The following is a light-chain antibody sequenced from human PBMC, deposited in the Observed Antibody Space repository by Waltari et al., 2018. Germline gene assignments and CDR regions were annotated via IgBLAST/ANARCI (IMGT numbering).Light chain of an antibody. Sequence: DIVLTQAPATLSSSPGARATLSCRASQSIGTYLAWYQQKPGQAPRLLIYAASNTATGIPARFSGSGSGTDFTLTISSLEPEDVAVYYWQQRSNWPPRTFGGGTKVEIK. CDR1: QSIGTY. CDR3: QQRSNWPPRT. CDR2: AAS. J-gene: IGKJ4*01. V-gene: IGKV3-11*01.